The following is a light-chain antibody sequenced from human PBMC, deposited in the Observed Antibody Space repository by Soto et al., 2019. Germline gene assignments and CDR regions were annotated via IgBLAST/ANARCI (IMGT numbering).Light chain of an antibody. CDR1: HSVSSY. V-gene: IGKV3-20*01. Sequence: IVLTHSPGTLSLSPGERTTLSCRASHSVSSYLAWYQQKPGQAPRLLIYGASSRATGIPDRFSGSGSGTDFTLTISRLEPEDFAVYYCQQYGSSPLWTFGQGTKVDI. J-gene: IGKJ1*01. CDR3: QQYGSSPLWT. CDR2: GAS.